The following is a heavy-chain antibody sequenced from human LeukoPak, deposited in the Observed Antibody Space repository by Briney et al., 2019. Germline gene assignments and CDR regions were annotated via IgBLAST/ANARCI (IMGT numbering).Heavy chain of an antibody. CDR2: IYYSGST. Sequence: SETLSLTCTVSGGSISSSSYYWGWIRQPPGKGLEWIGRIYYSGSTYYNPSLKSRVTISVDTSKNQFSLKLSSVTAADTAVYYCARTGYSSGWYPDNYFDYWGQGTLVTVSS. D-gene: IGHD6-19*01. J-gene: IGHJ4*02. V-gene: IGHV4-39*01. CDR1: GGSISSSSYY. CDR3: ARTGYSSGWYPDNYFDY.